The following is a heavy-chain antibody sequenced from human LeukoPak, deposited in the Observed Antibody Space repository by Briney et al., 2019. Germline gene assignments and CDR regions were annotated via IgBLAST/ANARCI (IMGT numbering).Heavy chain of an antibody. CDR1: GGSIGSGGYY. CDR3: AREGRYYRYCRSTSCYRESRWFDP. D-gene: IGHD2-2*01. CDR2: IYYSGST. Sequence: SETLSLTCTVSGGSIGSGGYYWSWIRQHPGKGLEWIGYIYYSGSTYYNPSLKSRVTISVDTSKNQFSLKLSSVTAADTAVYYCAREGRYYRYCRSTSCYRESRWFDPWGQGTLVTVSS. V-gene: IGHV4-31*03. J-gene: IGHJ5*02.